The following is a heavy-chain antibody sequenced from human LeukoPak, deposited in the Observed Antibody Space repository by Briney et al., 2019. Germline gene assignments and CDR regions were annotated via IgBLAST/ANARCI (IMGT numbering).Heavy chain of an antibody. D-gene: IGHD3-16*01. Sequence: SETLSLTCTVSGRSISSYYWSWIRQPPGKGLEWIGYIYYSGSTNYNPSLKSRVTISVDTSKNQFSLKLSSVTAADTAVYYCARVLGMGGDYWGQGTLVTVSS. CDR2: IYYSGST. CDR3: ARVLGMGGDY. J-gene: IGHJ4*02. V-gene: IGHV4-59*01. CDR1: GRSISSYY.